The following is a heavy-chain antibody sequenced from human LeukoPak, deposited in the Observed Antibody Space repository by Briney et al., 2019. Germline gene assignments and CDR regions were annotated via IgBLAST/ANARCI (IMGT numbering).Heavy chain of an antibody. V-gene: IGHV5-51*01. Sequence: GESLKISCKGSGYNFASSWIAWVRQVPGKGLEWMGIIYPGDSDTRYSSSFQGQVTISADTSISTAYLQWSSLKASDTAMYYCARPYYDSSGYYLDYWGQGTLVTVSS. CDR1: GYNFASSW. J-gene: IGHJ4*02. CDR3: ARPYYDSSGYYLDY. D-gene: IGHD3-22*01. CDR2: IYPGDSDT.